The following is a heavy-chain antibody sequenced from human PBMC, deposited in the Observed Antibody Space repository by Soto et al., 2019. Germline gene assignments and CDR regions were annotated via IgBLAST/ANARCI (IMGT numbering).Heavy chain of an antibody. V-gene: IGHV1-69*08. J-gene: IGHJ4*02. CDR1: GGTFSSYT. Sequence: QVQLVQSGAEVKKPGSSVKVSCKASGGTFSSYTISWVRQAPGQGLEWMGRIIPILGIANYAQKFQGRVTITADKSTSTADMELSSLRSEDTAVYYCARERGDGGENYWGQGTLVTVSS. CDR3: ARERGDGGENY. D-gene: IGHD2-21*02. CDR2: IIPILGIA.